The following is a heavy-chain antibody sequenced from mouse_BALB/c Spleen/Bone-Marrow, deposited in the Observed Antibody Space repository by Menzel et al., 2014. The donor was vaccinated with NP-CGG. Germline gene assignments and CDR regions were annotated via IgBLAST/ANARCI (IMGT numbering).Heavy chain of an antibody. Sequence: DVMLVESGGGSVKPGGSLKLSCAASGFTFSSYAMSWVRQTPEKRLEWVASISSGGSTYYPDSVKGRFTISRDNARNILYLQMSSLRSEDTAMYYCASLYFYGSSYYTMDYWGQGTSVTVSS. CDR3: ASLYFYGSSYYTMDY. V-gene: IGHV5-6-5*01. CDR1: GFTFSSYA. CDR2: ISSGGST. J-gene: IGHJ4*01. D-gene: IGHD1-1*01.